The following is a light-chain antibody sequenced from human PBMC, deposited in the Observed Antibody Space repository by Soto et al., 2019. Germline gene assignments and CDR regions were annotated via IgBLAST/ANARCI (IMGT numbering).Light chain of an antibody. CDR1: GSDVGGYNY. J-gene: IGLJ1*01. V-gene: IGLV2-14*01. CDR2: DVN. Sequence: QSALTQPAPVSGSPGQSITISCTGTGSDVGGYNYVSWFQQYPGKAPKLMIYDVNTRPSGVSNRFSGSKSGNTASLTISGLQAEDEADYYCSSYTTTDTYVFGTGTKLTVL. CDR3: SSYTTTDTYV.